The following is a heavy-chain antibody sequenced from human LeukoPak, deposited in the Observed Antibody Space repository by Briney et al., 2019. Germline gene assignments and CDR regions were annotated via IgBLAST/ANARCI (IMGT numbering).Heavy chain of an antibody. D-gene: IGHD6-13*01. Sequence: GGSLRLSCAASGFTFDDYGMSWVRQAPGKGLEWVSDINWNGGSTGYADSVKGRFTISRDNAKNSLYLQMNSLRAEDTALYYCARRIAAYYYMDVWGKGTTVTVSS. CDR3: ARRIAAYYYMDV. CDR1: GFTFDDYG. V-gene: IGHV3-20*04. CDR2: INWNGGST. J-gene: IGHJ6*03.